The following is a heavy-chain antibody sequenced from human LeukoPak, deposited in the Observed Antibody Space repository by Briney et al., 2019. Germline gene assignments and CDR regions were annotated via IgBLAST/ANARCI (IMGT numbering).Heavy chain of an antibody. J-gene: IGHJ6*02. CDR1: GFTFSSYS. CDR2: ISSSSSYI. V-gene: IGHV3-21*01. CDR3: ARDSCSSTSCYSRGSYYYYYGMDV. D-gene: IGHD2-2*02. Sequence: GGSLRLSCAASGFTFSSYSMNWVRQAPGKGLEWVSSISSSSSYIYYADSVKGRFTISRDNSKNTLYLQMNSLRAEDTAVYYCARDSCSSTSCYSRGSYYYYYGMDVWGQGTTVTVSS.